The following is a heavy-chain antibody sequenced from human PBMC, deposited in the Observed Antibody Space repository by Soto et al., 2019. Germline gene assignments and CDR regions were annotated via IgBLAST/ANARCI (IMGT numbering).Heavy chain of an antibody. Sequence: EVQLVQSGGGLVQPGGSLKLSCAASGFTFSGSAMHWVRQASGKGLEWVGRIRSKPYSYATAYAASMEGRFPISRDESKDTVYLQMNNLNPEDTAVYYCGRPTSDGYYNGMDVWSQGTTVTVSS. CDR1: GFTFSGSA. J-gene: IGHJ6*02. CDR3: GRPTSDGYYNGMDV. CDR2: IRSKPYSYAT. V-gene: IGHV3-73*02.